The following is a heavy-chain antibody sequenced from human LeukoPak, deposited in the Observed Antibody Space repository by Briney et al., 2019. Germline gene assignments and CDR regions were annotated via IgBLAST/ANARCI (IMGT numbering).Heavy chain of an antibody. CDR2: IIPIFGTA. V-gene: IGHV1-69*13. CDR3: AGGRYSSGWYVGVMEVYYYGMDV. CDR1: GGTFSSYA. J-gene: IGHJ6*04. Sequence: ASVKVSCKASGGTFSSYAISWVRQAPGQGLEWMGGIIPIFGTANYAQKFRGRVTITADESTSTAYMELSSLRSEDTAVYYCAGGRYSSGWYVGVMEVYYYGMDVWGKGTTVTVSS. D-gene: IGHD6-19*01.